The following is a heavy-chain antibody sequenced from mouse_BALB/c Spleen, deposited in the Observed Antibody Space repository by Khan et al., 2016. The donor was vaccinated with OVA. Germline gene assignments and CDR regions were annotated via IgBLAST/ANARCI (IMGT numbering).Heavy chain of an antibody. D-gene: IGHD1-2*01. CDR1: GYTFTDYY. Sequence: QVQLQQSGAELARPGASMKLSCKASGYTFTDYYINWVKQKTGQGLEWIGEISPGCGDTFYNEKFKGKATLTADKSSSTAYMQLSSLTSEASAVYFCARRNYFGYTFAYWGQGTLVTVSA. J-gene: IGHJ3*01. CDR2: ISPGCGDT. CDR3: ARRNYFGYTFAY. V-gene: IGHV1-77*01.